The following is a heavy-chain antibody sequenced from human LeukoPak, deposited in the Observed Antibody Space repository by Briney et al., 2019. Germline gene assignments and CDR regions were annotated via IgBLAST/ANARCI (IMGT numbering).Heavy chain of an antibody. D-gene: IGHD3-22*01. CDR1: GGSFSGYY. J-gene: IGHJ3*02. CDR3: ARLNYFDSSGYYYIDGFDI. V-gene: IGHV4-34*01. Sequence: TSETLSLTCAVYGGSFSGYYWTWIRQPPGKGLEWIEEINHSGSSNYNPSLKSRLTISIDTSKNQFSLKLSSVTAADTAVYYCARLNYFDSSGYYYIDGFDIWGQGTMVTVSS. CDR2: INHSGSS.